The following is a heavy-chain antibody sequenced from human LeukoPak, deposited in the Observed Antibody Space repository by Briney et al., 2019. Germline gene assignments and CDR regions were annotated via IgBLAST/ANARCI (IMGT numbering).Heavy chain of an antibody. D-gene: IGHD3-10*01. CDR2: INPNSGGT. CDR3: ARDETVRGVTPDY. J-gene: IGHJ4*02. CDR1: GYTFTGYY. V-gene: IGHV1-2*02. Sequence: RASVKVSCKASGYTFTGYYMHWVRQAPGQGLEWMGWINPNSGGTNYAQKFQGRVTMTRDTSISTAYMELSRLRSDDTAVYYCARDETVRGVTPDYWGQGTLVTVSS.